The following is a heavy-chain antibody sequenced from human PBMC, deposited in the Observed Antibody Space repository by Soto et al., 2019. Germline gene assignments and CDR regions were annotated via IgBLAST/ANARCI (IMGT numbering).Heavy chain of an antibody. D-gene: IGHD2-21*01. J-gene: IGHJ4*02. CDR3: ARGTLTSIDMFDY. CDR1: GFTFSTYW. Sequence: LRLSCAASGFTFSTYWMHWVRQGPGKGLVWVSRIKGDGIITNYADSVRGRFTVSRDNAKSTLYLQINSLTAEDTAVYYCARGTLTSIDMFDYWGQGTLVTVSS. CDR2: IKGDGIIT. V-gene: IGHV3-74*01.